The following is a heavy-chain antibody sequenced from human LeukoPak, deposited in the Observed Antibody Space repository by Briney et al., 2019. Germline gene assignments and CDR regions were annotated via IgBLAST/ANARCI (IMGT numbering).Heavy chain of an antibody. V-gene: IGHV3-7*01. CDR2: IKQDGSEK. CDR1: GFTFSSYW. D-gene: IGHD3-3*02. CDR3: ARDISYGALDF. J-gene: IGHJ4*02. Sequence: PGGSLRLSCAASGFTFSSYWMSWVRQAPGKGLEWVANIKQDGSEKYYVDSVKGRFTISRDDSRNTLYLQMDSLRAEDTAVYYCARDISYGALDFWGQGTLVTVSS.